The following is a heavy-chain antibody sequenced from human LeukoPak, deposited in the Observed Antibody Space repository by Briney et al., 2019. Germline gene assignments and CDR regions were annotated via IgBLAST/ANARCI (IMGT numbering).Heavy chain of an antibody. J-gene: IGHJ6*03. CDR1: GYTFTSYD. D-gene: IGHD3-3*02. CDR3: ARGNRIFGARLMDV. V-gene: IGHV1-8*01. Sequence: GASVTVSCKASGYTFTSYDINWVRQAPGQGLEWMGWMNPNSGNTGYAQKFQGRVTMTRNTSISTAYMELSSLRSEDTAVYYCARGNRIFGARLMDVWGKGTTVTVSS. CDR2: MNPNSGNT.